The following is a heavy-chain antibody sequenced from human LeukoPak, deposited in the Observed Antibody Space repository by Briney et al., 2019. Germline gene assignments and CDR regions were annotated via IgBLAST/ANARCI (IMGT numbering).Heavy chain of an antibody. D-gene: IGHD4-23*01. J-gene: IGHJ2*01. CDR1: GYSFTSYW. V-gene: IGHV5-51*01. CDR2: IYPGDSDT. Sequence: GESLKISCKGSGYSFTSYWIGWVRQMPGKGLEWMGIIYPGDSDTKYSPSFQGQVTISADKSITTAYLQWSSLKASDTAMYYCARHNYGGNSLYWYFDLWGRGTLVTVSS. CDR3: ARHNYGGNSLYWYFDL.